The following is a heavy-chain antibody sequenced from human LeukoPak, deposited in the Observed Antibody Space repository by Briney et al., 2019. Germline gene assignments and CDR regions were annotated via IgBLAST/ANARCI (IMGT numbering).Heavy chain of an antibody. CDR2: ISGSGGST. D-gene: IGHD2-2*01. Sequence: GGSLRLSCAASGFTFSSYNMNWVRQAPGKGLEWVSGISGSGGSTFYADSVKGRFTISRDNSKNTLYLQMNSLRAEDTAIYYCAKDHRDIVVVPDAMLDYWGQGTLVTVSS. J-gene: IGHJ4*02. CDR1: GFTFSSYN. CDR3: AKDHRDIVVVPDAMLDY. V-gene: IGHV3-23*01.